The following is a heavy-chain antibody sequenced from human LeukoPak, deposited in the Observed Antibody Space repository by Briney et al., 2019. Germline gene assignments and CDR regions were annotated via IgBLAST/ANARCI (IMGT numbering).Heavy chain of an antibody. D-gene: IGHD3-22*01. V-gene: IGHV3-21*01. CDR1: GFTFSSYS. CDR2: ISSGSSYI. J-gene: IGHJ4*02. Sequence: PGGSLRLSCAASGFTFSSYSMNWVRQAPGKGLEWVSFISSGSSYIYYADSVKGRFTISRDNAKNSLYLQMNSLRAEDTAVYYCARDLRSSGYYAFDYWGQGTLVTVSS. CDR3: ARDLRSSGYYAFDY.